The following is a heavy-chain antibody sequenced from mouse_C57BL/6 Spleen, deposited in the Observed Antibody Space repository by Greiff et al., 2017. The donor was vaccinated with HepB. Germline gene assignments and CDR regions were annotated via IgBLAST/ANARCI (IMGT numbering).Heavy chain of an antibody. Sequence: QVQLQQPGAELVMPGASVKLSCKASGYTFTSYWMHWVKQRPGQGLEWIGEIDPSDSYTNYNQKFKGKSTLTVDKSSSTADMQLSSLTSEDSAVYDGARRERITTIVAYYFDYWGQGTTLTVSS. CDR1: GYTFTSYW. D-gene: IGHD1-1*01. J-gene: IGHJ2*01. CDR2: IDPSDSYT. V-gene: IGHV1-69*01. CDR3: ARRERITTIVAYYFDY.